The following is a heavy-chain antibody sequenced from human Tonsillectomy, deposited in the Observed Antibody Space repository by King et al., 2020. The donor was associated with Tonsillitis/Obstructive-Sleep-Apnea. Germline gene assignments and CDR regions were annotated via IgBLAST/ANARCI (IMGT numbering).Heavy chain of an antibody. J-gene: IGHJ4*02. Sequence: DVQLVESGAEVKKPGESLKISCKGSGYSFTDYWIGWVRQMPGKGLEWMGIINPGDSDTRYTPSFPGQFTISADTSISPAYLQWGSRKASDTAMYYCARGDDTIAYYYRSFEYWGQGTLVTVSS. V-gene: IGHV5-51*03. CDR1: GYSFTDYW. CDR3: ARGDDTIAYYYRSFEY. CDR2: INPGDSDT. D-gene: IGHD3-22*01.